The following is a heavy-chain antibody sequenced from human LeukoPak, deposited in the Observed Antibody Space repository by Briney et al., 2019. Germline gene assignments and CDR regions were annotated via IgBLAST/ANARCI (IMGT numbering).Heavy chain of an antibody. D-gene: IGHD1-20*01. CDR1: GGSISNSNYH. V-gene: IGHV4-61*05. CDR2: IYYSGST. Sequence: SETLSLTCTVSGGSISNSNYHWGWIRQPPGKGLGWIGYIYYSGSTNYNPSLKSRVTISVYTSKNQFSLKLSSVTAADTAVYYCARAKYNWKDPTDYYYYMDVWGKGTTVTISS. J-gene: IGHJ6*03. CDR3: ARAKYNWKDPTDYYYYMDV.